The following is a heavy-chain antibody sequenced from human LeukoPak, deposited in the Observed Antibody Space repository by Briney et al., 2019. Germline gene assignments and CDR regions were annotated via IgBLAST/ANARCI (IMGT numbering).Heavy chain of an antibody. CDR3: AKRGGYCTGGSCYSYYFDY. CDR1: GFTFSSYA. CDR2: ISGSGGST. J-gene: IGHJ4*02. Sequence: GGSLRLSCAVSGFTFSSYAVSWVRQAPGKGLEWVSIISGSGGSTYYADSVKGRFTISRDNSKNTLYLQMNSLRAEDTAVYYCAKRGGYCTGGSCYSYYFDYWGQGTLVTVSS. V-gene: IGHV3-23*01. D-gene: IGHD2-15*01.